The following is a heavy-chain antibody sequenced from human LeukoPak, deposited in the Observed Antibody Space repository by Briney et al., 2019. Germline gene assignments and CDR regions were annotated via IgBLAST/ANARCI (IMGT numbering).Heavy chain of an antibody. CDR3: TRGVGGYSYGFWACYFDY. D-gene: IGHD5-18*01. CDR2: INHSGST. J-gene: IGHJ4*02. V-gene: IGHV4-34*01. CDR1: GGSFSGYY. Sequence: SETLSLTCAVYGGSFSGYYWSWIRQPPGKGLEWIGEINHSGSTNYNPSLKSRVTISVDTSKNQFSLKLSSVTAEDTAVYYCTRGVGGYSYGFWACYFDYWGQGTLVTVSS.